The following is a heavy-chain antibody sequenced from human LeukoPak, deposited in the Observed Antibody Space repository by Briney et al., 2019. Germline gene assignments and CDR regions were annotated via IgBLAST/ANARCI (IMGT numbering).Heavy chain of an antibody. CDR3: ARDFGWLSGFDN. V-gene: IGHV3-30-3*01. CDR2: ISYDGTNK. D-gene: IGHD3-9*01. CDR1: GFTFSSYA. J-gene: IGHJ4*02. Sequence: PGRSLRLSCAASGFTFSSYAIHWGRQAPGKGLEWVAIISYDGTNKYYADSVRGRFTISRDNSKNTLYLQMNSLRAEDTAVYYCARDFGWLSGFDNWGQGTLVTVSS.